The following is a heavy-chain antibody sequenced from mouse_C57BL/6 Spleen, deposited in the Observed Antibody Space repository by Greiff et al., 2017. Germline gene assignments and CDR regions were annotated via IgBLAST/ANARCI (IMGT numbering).Heavy chain of an antibody. CDR1: GFTFSSYT. J-gene: IGHJ3*01. CDR2: ISGGGGNT. Sequence: EVKLMESGGGLVKPGGSLKLSCAASGFTFSSYTMSWVRQTPEKRLEWVATISGGGGNTYYPDSVKGRFTISRDHAKNTLYLQMSSLRSEDTALYYCARLFAYWGQGTLVTVSA. CDR3: ARLFAY. V-gene: IGHV5-9*01.